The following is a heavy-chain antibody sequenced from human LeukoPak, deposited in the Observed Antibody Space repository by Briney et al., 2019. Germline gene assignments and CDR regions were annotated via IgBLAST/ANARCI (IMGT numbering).Heavy chain of an antibody. Sequence: ASVKVSCKVSGYTLTELSMHWVRQAPGKGLEWMGGFDPEDGETIYAQKFQGRVTMTEDTSTDTAYMELSSLRSEDTAVYYCATVRLRYYDYVWGSYRLDYWGQGTLVTVSS. V-gene: IGHV1-24*01. CDR2: FDPEDGET. J-gene: IGHJ4*02. D-gene: IGHD3-16*02. CDR1: GYTLTELS. CDR3: ATVRLRYYDYVWGSYRLDY.